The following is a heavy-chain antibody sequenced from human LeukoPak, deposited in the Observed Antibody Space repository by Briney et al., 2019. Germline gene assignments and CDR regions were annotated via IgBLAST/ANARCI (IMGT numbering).Heavy chain of an antibody. V-gene: IGHV1-46*01. CDR1: GYTFTSYY. CDR3: ARGGVVGSSWSYGHY. D-gene: IGHD6-13*01. Sequence: ASVKVSCKASGYTFTSYYMHWVRQAPGQGLEWMGIINPSAGTTSYAQKFQGRVTMTRDTSTSTVYMELSSLRSEDTAVYYCARGGVVGSSWSYGHYWGQGTLVTVSS. J-gene: IGHJ4*02. CDR2: INPSAGTT.